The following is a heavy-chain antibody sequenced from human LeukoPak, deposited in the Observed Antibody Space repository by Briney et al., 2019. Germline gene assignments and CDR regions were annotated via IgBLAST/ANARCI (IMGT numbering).Heavy chain of an antibody. CDR3: AKESWVSTADAVL. J-gene: IGHJ4*02. Sequence: GGSLRLSCAASGFIFSSYAMSWVRQAPARGLEWVSSLRGDGETFYGDSVRGRFSLSRDESRNTVYLHLNNLRVEDTAIYYCAKESWVSTADAVLWGQGTAVTVS. V-gene: IGHV3-23*02. D-gene: IGHD3-16*01. CDR1: GFIFSSYA. CDR2: LRGDGET.